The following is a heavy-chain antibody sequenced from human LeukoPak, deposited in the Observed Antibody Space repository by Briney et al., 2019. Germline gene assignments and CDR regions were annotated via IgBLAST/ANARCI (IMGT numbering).Heavy chain of an antibody. V-gene: IGHV3-74*01. Sequence: PGGSLRLSCAASGFTFSSYWMHWVRQAPGKGLVWVSRINTDGSSTSYADSVKGRFTISRDNAKNSLYLQMNSPRAEDTAIYYCTRDQNFYGSGRGFDPWGQGTLVTVSS. CDR1: GFTFSSYW. D-gene: IGHD3-10*01. J-gene: IGHJ5*02. CDR2: INTDGSST. CDR3: TRDQNFYGSGRGFDP.